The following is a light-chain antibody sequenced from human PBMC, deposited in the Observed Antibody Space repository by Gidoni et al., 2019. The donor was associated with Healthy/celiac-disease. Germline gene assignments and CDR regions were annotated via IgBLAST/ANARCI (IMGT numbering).Light chain of an antibody. J-gene: IGKJ4*01. CDR2: AAS. CDR1: QGISSY. Sequence: AIRITQSPSSLSASTGDRVTITCRASQGISSYLAWYQQKPGKAPKLLIYAASTLQSGVPSRFSGSGSGTEFTLTISCLQSEEFATYYCQQYYSYPLTFGGGTKVEIK. V-gene: IGKV1-8*01. CDR3: QQYYSYPLT.